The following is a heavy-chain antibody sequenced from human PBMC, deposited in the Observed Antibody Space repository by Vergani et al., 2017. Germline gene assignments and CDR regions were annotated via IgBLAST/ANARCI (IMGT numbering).Heavy chain of an antibody. CDR2: IKSKTDGGTT. Sequence: EVQLVESGGGLVKPGGSLRLSCAASGFTFSNAWMSWVRQAPGKGLEWVGRIKSKTDGGTTDYAAPVKGRFTISRDDSKNTLYLQMSSLRSEDTAVYYCAREVEDCSSTSCPFDYWGQGTLVTVSS. D-gene: IGHD2-2*01. CDR1: GFTFSNAW. J-gene: IGHJ4*02. V-gene: IGHV3-15*01. CDR3: AREVEDCSSTSCPFDY.